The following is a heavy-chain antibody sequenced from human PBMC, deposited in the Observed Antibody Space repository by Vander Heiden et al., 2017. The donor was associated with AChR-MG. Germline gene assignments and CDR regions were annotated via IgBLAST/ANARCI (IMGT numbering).Heavy chain of an antibody. CDR2: INPRLDST. CDR1: GFAFTNYH. CDR3: ARELTGSFYFDF. Sequence: QVQLVQSGAEVKKPGASLRASCKTSGFAFTNYHMHWVRQAPAQGLEWSGTINPRLDSTHDAKKFQGRVRKTRDTSTKTVYIDMTSVRPEDTAVFFCARELTGSFYFDFWGQGSLVTVSS. J-gene: IGHJ4*02. V-gene: IGHV1-46*03. D-gene: IGHD1-26*01.